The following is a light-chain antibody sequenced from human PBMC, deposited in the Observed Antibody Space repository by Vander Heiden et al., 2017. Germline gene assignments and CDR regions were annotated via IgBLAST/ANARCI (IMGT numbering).Light chain of an antibody. CDR2: AAS. V-gene: IGKV3-15*01. CDR3: QQDNNLHPWK. Sequence: EIVMTQSPATLSVSPGERATLSCRASQSVSTNLAWYQQKPGQGPRLLIFAASTRAPGVPDRISGSGSGTEFALTISSLQSEDFAVYFCQQDNNLHPWKVGQGTKVEIK. CDR1: QSVSTN. J-gene: IGKJ1*01.